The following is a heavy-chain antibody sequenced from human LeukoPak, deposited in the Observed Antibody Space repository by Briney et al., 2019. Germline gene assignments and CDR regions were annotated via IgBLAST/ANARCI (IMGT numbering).Heavy chain of an antibody. J-gene: IGHJ4*02. CDR2: IKTKASGGPT. D-gene: IGHD6-13*01. Sequence: GGSLRLSCAASGFTFSNAWMSWVRQAPGKGLVWVGRIKTKASGGPTDYAAPVEGRFTISRDDSENTLYLQMSSLKTEDTAVYYCATVRDSSWHGLDYWGQGTLVTVSS. CDR1: GFTFSNAW. V-gene: IGHV3-15*01. CDR3: ATVRDSSWHGLDY.